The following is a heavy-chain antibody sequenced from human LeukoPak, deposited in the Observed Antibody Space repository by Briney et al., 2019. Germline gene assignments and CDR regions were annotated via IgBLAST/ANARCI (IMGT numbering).Heavy chain of an antibody. Sequence: GASVKVSCKASGGTFTNFAIAWVRQAPGRGVEWMGGINPVFDTTNYAQGFQDRFTITRDESTSTTYMELTSLRSDDTAVYYCARYFPNLTYFDPWGPGTLVTVSS. V-gene: IGHV1-69*05. D-gene: IGHD1-14*01. CDR2: INPVFDTT. J-gene: IGHJ5*02. CDR1: GGTFTNFA. CDR3: ARYFPNLTYFDP.